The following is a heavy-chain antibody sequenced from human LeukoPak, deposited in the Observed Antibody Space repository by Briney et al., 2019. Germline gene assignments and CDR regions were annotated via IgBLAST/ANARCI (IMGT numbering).Heavy chain of an antibody. V-gene: IGHV4-4*08. J-gene: IGHJ4*02. CDR1: GGSTSSDY. D-gene: IGHD3-22*01. Sequence: SETLSLTCTVSGGSTSSDYWSWIRQSPGKGLEWVGYVYNSGDTGKNPSLKSRVTISVDTSKNQFSLKLSSVTAADTAVYYCARLADYYDSSGYHPRFDYWGQGTLVTVSS. CDR2: VYNSGDT. CDR3: ARLADYYDSSGYHPRFDY.